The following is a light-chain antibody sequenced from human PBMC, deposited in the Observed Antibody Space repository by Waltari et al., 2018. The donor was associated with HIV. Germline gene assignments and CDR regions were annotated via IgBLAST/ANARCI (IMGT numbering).Light chain of an antibody. J-gene: IGLJ3*02. CDR3: ATWDDSLSGPV. V-gene: IGLV1-47*01. CDR1: SSNIGTNY. Sequence: QSVLTQPPSASGTPGQRVTISCSGNSSNIGTNYVYWYPQLPGTAPKLLIYRNNQLPECVPHLFSAAESAPSASLAIMGLLSEDEADYFCATWDDSLSGPVFGGGTKLTVL. CDR2: RNN.